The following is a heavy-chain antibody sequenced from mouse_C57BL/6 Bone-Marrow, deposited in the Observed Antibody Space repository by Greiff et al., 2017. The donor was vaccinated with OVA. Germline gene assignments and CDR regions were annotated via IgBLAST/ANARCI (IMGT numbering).Heavy chain of an antibody. V-gene: IGHV1-19*01. CDR1: GYTFTDYY. CDR2: INPYNGGT. Sequence: EVQLQQSGPVLVKPGASVKMSCKASGYTFTDYYMNWVKQSHGKSLEWIGVINPYNGGTSYNQKFKGKATLTVDKSSSTAYMELNSLTSEDSAVYYCARPSYYYGSSPFAYWGQGTLVTVSA. J-gene: IGHJ3*01. D-gene: IGHD1-1*01. CDR3: ARPSYYYGSSPFAY.